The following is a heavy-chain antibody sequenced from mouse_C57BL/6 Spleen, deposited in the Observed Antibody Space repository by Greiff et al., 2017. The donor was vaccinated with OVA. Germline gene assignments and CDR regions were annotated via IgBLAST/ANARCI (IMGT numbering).Heavy chain of an antibody. CDR2: IYPGGGYT. CDR3: ARLTGTMYYFDY. V-gene: IGHV1-63*01. J-gene: IGHJ2*01. D-gene: IGHD4-1*01. CDR1: GYTFTNYW. Sequence: QVQLQQSGAELVRPGTSVKMSCKASGYTFTNYWIGWAKQRPGHGLEWIGDIYPGGGYTNYNEKFKGKATLTADESSSTAYMQFSSLTSEDSAIYYCARLTGTMYYFDYWGQGTTLTVSS.